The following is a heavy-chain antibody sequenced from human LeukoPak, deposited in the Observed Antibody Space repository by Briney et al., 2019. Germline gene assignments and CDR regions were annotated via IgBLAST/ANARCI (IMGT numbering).Heavy chain of an antibody. V-gene: IGHV3-23*01. CDR1: GFTFSSYA. CDR3: AKGRKTAQLWSQFDY. D-gene: IGHD5-18*01. Sequence: GESLRLSCAASGFTFSSYAMTWVRQAPGKGLEWVSSSTRFGGSTSYADSVKGRITSLRDNSKNTLYLQMDSLRAEDTAVYYCAKGRKTAQLWSQFDYWGQGTLVTVSS. J-gene: IGHJ4*02. CDR2: STRFGGST.